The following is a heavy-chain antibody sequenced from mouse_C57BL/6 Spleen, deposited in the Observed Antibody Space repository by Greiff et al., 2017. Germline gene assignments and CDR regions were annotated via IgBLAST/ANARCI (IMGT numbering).Heavy chain of an antibody. J-gene: IGHJ3*01. Sequence: EVQLQQSGPELVKPGASVKMSCKASGYTFTDYNMHWVKQSHGKSLEWIGYINPNNGGTSYNQKFKGKATLTVNKSSSTAYMELRSLTSEDSAVYYCARGALTGTLFAYWGQGTLVTVSA. V-gene: IGHV1-22*01. CDR1: GYTFTDYN. CDR3: ARGALTGTLFAY. CDR2: INPNNGGT. D-gene: IGHD4-1*01.